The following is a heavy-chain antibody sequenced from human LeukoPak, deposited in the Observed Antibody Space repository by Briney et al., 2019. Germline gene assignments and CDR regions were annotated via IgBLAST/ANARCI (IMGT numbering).Heavy chain of an antibody. CDR1: GFTFSSYS. CDR3: ARDSGSPYAFDI. D-gene: IGHD3-10*01. Sequence: PGGSLRLSCAASGFTFSSYSMNWVRQAPGKGLEWVANVKQDGSEKYYVDSVKGRFTISRDNSKNTLYLQMNSLRAEDTAVYYCARDSGSPYAFDIWGQGTMVTVSS. CDR2: VKQDGSEK. V-gene: IGHV3-7*01. J-gene: IGHJ3*02.